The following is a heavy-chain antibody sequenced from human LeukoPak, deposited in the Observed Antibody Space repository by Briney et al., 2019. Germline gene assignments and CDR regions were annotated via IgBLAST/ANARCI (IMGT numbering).Heavy chain of an antibody. V-gene: IGHV3-30*18. CDR2: ISYDGSNK. CDR1: GFTFSSYS. Sequence: GRSLRLSCAASGFTFSSYSMHWVRQAPGKGLEWVAVISYDGSNKYYADSVKGRFTISRDNSKNTLYLQMNSLRAEDTAVYYCAKGRIDYWGQGTLVTVSS. J-gene: IGHJ4*02. CDR3: AKGRIDY.